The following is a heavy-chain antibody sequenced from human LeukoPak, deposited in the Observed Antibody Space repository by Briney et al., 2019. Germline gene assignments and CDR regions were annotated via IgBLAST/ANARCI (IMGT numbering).Heavy chain of an antibody. V-gene: IGHV4-59*11. CDR1: GGPISSHL. J-gene: IGHJ4*02. Sequence: SETLSLTCTVSGGPISSHLWSWIRQSPGKGLEWIGYIYYSGSTNYNPSLESRVTISVDTSKNQFSLKPSSVTAADTAVYYCAREHTSGTYYIDYWGQGTLVTVSS. D-gene: IGHD1-26*01. CDR3: AREHTSGTYYIDY. CDR2: IYYSGST.